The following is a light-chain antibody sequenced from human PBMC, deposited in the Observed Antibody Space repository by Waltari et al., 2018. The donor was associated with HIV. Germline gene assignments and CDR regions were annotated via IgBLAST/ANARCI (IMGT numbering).Light chain of an antibody. CDR2: RVS. CDR3: MRGTHWPPT. V-gene: IGKV2D-30*01. CDR1: EGLVYRDGNTY. J-gene: IGKJ2*01. Sequence: EVVMSQFPLSLAVTPGQPASISCTSSEGLVYRDGNTYLNWFHQRPGQSPRRLIFRVSNWDPGVPDRFRGSGSHTNFTLEITRVQSDDVGIFYCMRGTHWPPTFGQGTRLEI.